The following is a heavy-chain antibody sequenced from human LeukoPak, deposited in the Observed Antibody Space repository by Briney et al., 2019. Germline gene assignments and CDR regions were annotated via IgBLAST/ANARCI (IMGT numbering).Heavy chain of an antibody. J-gene: IGHJ5*02. Sequence: SETLSLTCTVSGASINDYYWSWIRQPPGKGLQWIGYVYYSGSTNYNPSLKSRVSISVDTSKNQFSLNLRSVTPADTAVYYCARTSGSSSWTTWGQGTLVTVSS. D-gene: IGHD6-13*01. CDR3: ARTSGSSSWTT. V-gene: IGHV4-59*01. CDR2: VYYSGST. CDR1: GASINDYY.